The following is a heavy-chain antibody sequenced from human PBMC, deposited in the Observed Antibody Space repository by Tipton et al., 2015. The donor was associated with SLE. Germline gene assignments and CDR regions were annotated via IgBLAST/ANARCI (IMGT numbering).Heavy chain of an antibody. J-gene: IGHJ4*02. V-gene: IGHV3-23*01. CDR2: ISGSGDTT. CDR3: AKVLDSSGSPSSRSIFHS. Sequence: GSLRLSCAASGFTFSSYTMDWIRQAPGKGLEWVSIISGSGDTTYYGDSVTGRFTVSRDNSKNTMYLQMNSLRVEDTAIYYCAKVLDSSGSPSSRSIFHSWGQGTLVTVSS. CDR1: GFTFSSYT. D-gene: IGHD3-10*01.